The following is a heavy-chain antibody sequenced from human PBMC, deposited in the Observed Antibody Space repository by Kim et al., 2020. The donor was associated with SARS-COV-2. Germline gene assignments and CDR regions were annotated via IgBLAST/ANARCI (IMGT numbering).Heavy chain of an antibody. CDR2: ISYDRSNK. CDR3: AKDLILHSSAGNYYGMDV. CDR1: GFTFSSYG. Sequence: GGSLRLSCAASGFTFSSYGVHWVRQAPGKGLEWVAVISYDRSNKYYADSVKGRFTISRDNSKNTLYLQMNSLRAEDTAGYYCAKDLILHSSAGNYYGMDVGSHGTTVTGSS. V-gene: IGHV3-30*18. D-gene: IGHD6-6*01. J-gene: IGHJ6*02.